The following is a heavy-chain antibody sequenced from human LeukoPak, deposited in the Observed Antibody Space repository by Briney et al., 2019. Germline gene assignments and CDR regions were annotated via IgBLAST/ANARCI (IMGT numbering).Heavy chain of an antibody. J-gene: IGHJ4*02. D-gene: IGHD4-17*01. V-gene: IGHV3-74*01. CDR3: ARALLGEYDFDY. CDR2: ITCDGRHT. Sequence: GVSLRLSCAASGFTFSNYWMHGAPHAPGKGLVWVSRITCDGRHTSYAESGQGRFTISRDNAKNRLYLQMKSLRAEDTAVYYCARALLGEYDFDYWGQGTLVTVST. CDR1: GFTFSNYW.